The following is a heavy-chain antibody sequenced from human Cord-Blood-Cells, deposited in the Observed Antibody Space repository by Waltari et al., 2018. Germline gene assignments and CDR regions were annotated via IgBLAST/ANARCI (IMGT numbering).Heavy chain of an antibody. D-gene: IGHD3-9*01. J-gene: IGHJ4*02. CDR1: GYTLTELS. CDR3: ATVRPYDILTGYSNYYFDY. V-gene: IGHV1-24*01. Sequence: QVQLVQSGAAVKKPGASVKVSCKVSGYTLTELSMHWVRQAPGHGLEWMGGFDPEDGETIYAQKFQGRVTMTEDTSTDTAYMELSSLRSEDTAVYYCATVRPYDILTGYSNYYFDYWGQGTLVTVSS. CDR2: FDPEDGET.